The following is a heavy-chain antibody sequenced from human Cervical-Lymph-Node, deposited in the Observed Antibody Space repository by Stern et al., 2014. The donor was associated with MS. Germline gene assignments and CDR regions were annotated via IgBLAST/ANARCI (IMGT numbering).Heavy chain of an antibody. J-gene: IGHJ4*02. CDR2: IFPGGSDI. CDR1: GYTFTSYW. CDR3: ARQRYFDY. V-gene: IGHV5-51*01. Sequence: EVQLVQSGPEVKRPGESLKISCQASGYTFTSYWIGWVRQMPGKGLEWISVIFPGGSDIRYSPSFQGQVPTAAEKSSSPAYLQWNKLKASDTAIYYCARQRYFDYWGQGTLVTVSS.